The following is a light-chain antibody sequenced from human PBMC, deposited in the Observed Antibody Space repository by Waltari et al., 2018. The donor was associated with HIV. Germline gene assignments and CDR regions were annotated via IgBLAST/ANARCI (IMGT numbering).Light chain of an antibody. CDR1: SSDIGGYNY. J-gene: IGLJ3*02. CDR3: SSYTSSSTFDWV. CDR2: AVS. V-gene: IGLV2-14*01. Sequence: QSALTQPASVSGSPGQSITISCTGTSSDIGGYNYVSWYQQHPDKAPKLIIYAVSQRPSGVSIRFSGSKSSNTASWTISGLQTEDEADYYCSSYTSSSTFDWVFGGGTKLTVL.